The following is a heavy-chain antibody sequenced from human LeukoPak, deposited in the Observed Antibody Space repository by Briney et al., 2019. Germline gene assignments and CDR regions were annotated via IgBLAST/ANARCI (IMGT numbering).Heavy chain of an antibody. CDR1: GFTFSSYG. CDR3: AKGGNGLTYYFDQ. CDR2: ISYDGSNK. V-gene: IGHV3-30*18. D-gene: IGHD1-1*01. J-gene: IGHJ4*02. Sequence: GGSLRLSCAASGFTFSSYGMHWVRQTPGKGLEWVAVISYDGSNKYYADSVKGRFTISRDNSKNTMYLQMNSLRAEDTAMYYCAKGGNGLTYYFDQWGQGTLVTVSS.